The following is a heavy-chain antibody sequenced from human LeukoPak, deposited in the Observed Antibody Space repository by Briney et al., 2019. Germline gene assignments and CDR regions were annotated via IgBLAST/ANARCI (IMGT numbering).Heavy chain of an antibody. CDR3: ARAYDRSDYYFGYFNY. CDR2: LVLVVVT. J-gene: IGHJ4*02. D-gene: IGHD3-22*01. Sequence: GGSLRLSCAASGITFNSSSMKWVRQAPGKGLEWVSWISSSSSYCSVSHTLVLVVVTYTRKTQKGRFTISRDSSNVTLNLQMNSQRAKVTAVYADARAYDRSDYYFGYFNYWGQATLVTVSS. CDR1: GITFNSSS. V-gene: IGHV3-21*03.